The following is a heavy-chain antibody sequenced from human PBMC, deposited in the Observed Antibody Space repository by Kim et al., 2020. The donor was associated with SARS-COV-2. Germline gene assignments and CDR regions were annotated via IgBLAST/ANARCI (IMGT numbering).Heavy chain of an antibody. V-gene: IGHV3-11*04. D-gene: IGHD3-16*01. Sequence: YYADTVKGRFTISRNKAKNSLYLQMNSLRAEDTAVYYCAREGRGASYFDYWGQGTLVTVSS. CDR3: AREGRGASYFDY. J-gene: IGHJ4*02.